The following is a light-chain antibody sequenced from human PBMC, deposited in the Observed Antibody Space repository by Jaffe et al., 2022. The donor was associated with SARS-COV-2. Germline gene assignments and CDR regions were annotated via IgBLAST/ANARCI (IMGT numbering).Light chain of an antibody. V-gene: IGLV1-51*02. CDR3: ETWDGSLNTAV. J-gene: IGLJ3*02. CDR2: ENN. CDR1: SSNIGQDY. Sequence: QSVLTQPPSVSAAPGQKVTISCSGSSSNIGQDYVSWYQQFPRTAPKLLIYENNKRPSGVPDRFSGSKSGTSATLGITGLQTGDEADYYCETWDGSLNTAVFGGGTKLTVL.